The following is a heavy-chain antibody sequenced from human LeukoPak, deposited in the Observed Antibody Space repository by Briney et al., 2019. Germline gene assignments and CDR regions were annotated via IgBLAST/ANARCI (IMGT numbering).Heavy chain of an antibody. Sequence: PSETLSLTCTVSGDSVSRSSYYWTWIRQPPGKGLEWVSAISGSGGSTYYADSVKGRFTISRDNSKNTLYLQMSSLRAEDAAVYYCAKGSIVVVVAAWVDFDYWGQGTLVTVSS. V-gene: IGHV3-23*01. J-gene: IGHJ4*02. CDR3: AKGSIVVVVAAWVDFDY. CDR2: ISGSGGST. D-gene: IGHD2-15*01. CDR1: GDSVSRSSYY.